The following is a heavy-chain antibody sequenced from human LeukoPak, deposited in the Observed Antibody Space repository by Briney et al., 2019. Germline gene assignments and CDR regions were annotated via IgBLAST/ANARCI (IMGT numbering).Heavy chain of an antibody. Sequence: ASVTVSFTASGYTFTIYGISWVRPAPGQGLEWVGWISAYNGNTNYAQKLQGRVTMTTDTSTSTDYMELRSLRSDDAAVYYCARAASRDGYNDYWGQGTLVTVSS. J-gene: IGHJ4*02. CDR1: GYTFTIYG. D-gene: IGHD5-24*01. CDR3: ARAASRDGYNDY. CDR2: ISAYNGNT. V-gene: IGHV1-18*01.